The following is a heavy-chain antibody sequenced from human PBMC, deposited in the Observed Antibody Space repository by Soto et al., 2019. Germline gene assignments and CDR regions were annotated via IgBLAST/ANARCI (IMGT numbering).Heavy chain of an antibody. CDR2: VNPDDSTT. V-gene: IGHV5-51*01. J-gene: IGHJ5*02. CDR1: GYIFTNYW. Sequence: SGESLKISCEGSGYIFTNYWIAWVRQMPGKGLEWMGIVNPDDSTTTYSQSFQGQVIISADKSVRSAYLQWSSLKDSDTATYYCLRRFCSGTSCRFNWFDPWGQGTLVTVSS. CDR3: LRRFCSGTSCRFNWFDP. D-gene: IGHD2-2*01.